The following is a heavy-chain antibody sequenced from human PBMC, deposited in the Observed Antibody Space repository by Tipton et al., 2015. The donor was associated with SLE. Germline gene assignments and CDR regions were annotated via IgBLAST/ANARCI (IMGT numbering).Heavy chain of an antibody. CDR2: INHSGST. J-gene: IGHJ6*03. Sequence: GLVKPSETLSLTCAVYGGSFSGYYWSWIRQPPGKGLEWIGEINHSGSTNYNPSLKSRVTISVDTSKNQFSLKLSSVTAADTAVYYCARDSPTWGYYYYMDVWGKGTTVTVSS. CDR3: ARDSPTWGYYYYMDV. V-gene: IGHV4-34*01. CDR1: GGSFSGYY. D-gene: IGHD7-27*01.